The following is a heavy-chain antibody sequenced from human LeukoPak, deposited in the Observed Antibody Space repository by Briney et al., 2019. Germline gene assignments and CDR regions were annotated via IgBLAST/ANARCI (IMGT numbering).Heavy chain of an antibody. J-gene: IGHJ4*02. V-gene: IGHV3-23*01. CDR1: GFTFSSYA. D-gene: IGHD6-6*01. CDR2: ISGSGGST. CDR3: AKDLIESSNFDY. Sequence: GGSLRLSCAASGFTFSSYAMSWVRQAPGKGLEWVSAISGSGGSTYYADSVKGRFTISRDNSKNTLYLQMNSLRAGDTAVYYCAKDLIESSNFDYWGQGTLVTVSS.